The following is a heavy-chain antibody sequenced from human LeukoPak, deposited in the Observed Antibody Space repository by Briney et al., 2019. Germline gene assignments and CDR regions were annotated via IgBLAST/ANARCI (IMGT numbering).Heavy chain of an antibody. J-gene: IGHJ4*02. V-gene: IGHV4-59*01. D-gene: IGHD1-26*01. Sequence: PSETLSLTCTVSGGSISSYYWSWIRQPPGKGLEWIGYIYYSGSTNYNPSLKSRVTISVDTSKNQFSLKLSSVTAADTAVYYCARGLVAVGAIDYWGQGTLVTVSS. CDR2: IYYSGST. CDR1: GGSISSYY. CDR3: ARGLVAVGAIDY.